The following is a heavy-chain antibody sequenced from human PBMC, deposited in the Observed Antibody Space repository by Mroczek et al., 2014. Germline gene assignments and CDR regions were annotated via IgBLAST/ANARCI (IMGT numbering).Heavy chain of an antibody. CDR3: ARTFGVVPAKFDYYYGMDV. D-gene: IGHD3-3*01. J-gene: IGHJ6*02. CDR1: GGSISSSSYY. CDR2: IYYSGST. V-gene: IGHV4-39*01. Sequence: QVQLQQWGPGLVKPSETLSLTCTVSGGSISSSSYYWGWIRQPPGKGLEWIGSIYYSGSTYYNPSLKSRVTISVDTSKNQFSLKLSSVTAADTAVYYCARTFGVVPAKFDYYYGMDVWGQGTTVTVSS.